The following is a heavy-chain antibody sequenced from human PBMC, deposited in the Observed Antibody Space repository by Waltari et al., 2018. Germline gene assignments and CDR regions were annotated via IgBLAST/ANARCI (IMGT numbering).Heavy chain of an antibody. V-gene: IGHV4-4*02. J-gene: IGHJ4*02. CDR3: ASDRVRGRYLDS. CDR2: VHQGGRA. CDR1: GDSISNNFF. Sequence: QVQLQESGPGLVKPSGTLSLTCPASGDSISNNFFWSWVRPTLGKGLEWIGQVHQGGRANYNPALESRVTVSMDTSKNPFSLKMTSVTASDTAIYYCASDRVRGRYLDSWGQGTLVTVSP.